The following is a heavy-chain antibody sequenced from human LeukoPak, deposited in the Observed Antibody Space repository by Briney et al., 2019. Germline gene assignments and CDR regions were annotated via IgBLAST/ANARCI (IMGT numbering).Heavy chain of an antibody. V-gene: IGHV3-21*01. J-gene: IGHJ5*02. CDR3: VRDFLGESGAGGP. Sequence: GSLRLSCAASGSIFSSYAMNWVRQAPGKGLEWVSSISPTGTSTFHADFVKGRFTISRDNTENSLFMQMDSLRDEDTAVYYCVRDFLGESGAGGPWGQGTLVTVSS. D-gene: IGHD3-10*01. CDR1: GSIFSSYA. CDR2: ISPTGTST.